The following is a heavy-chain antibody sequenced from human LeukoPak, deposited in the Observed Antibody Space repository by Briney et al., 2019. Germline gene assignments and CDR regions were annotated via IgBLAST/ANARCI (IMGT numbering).Heavy chain of an antibody. D-gene: IGHD4-11*01. CDR2: ISGYNGYT. J-gene: IGHJ6*02. CDR1: GYTFNNYG. Sequence: GASVKVSCKTSGYTFNNYGISWVRQAPGQGLEWMGWISGYNGYTNSAQQFQGRVTLTMDTSTSTVYMELRSLRSDDTAVYYCARWSGGSNWLYHYGMDVWGQGTTVTVSS. CDR3: ARWSGGSNWLYHYGMDV. V-gene: IGHV1-18*01.